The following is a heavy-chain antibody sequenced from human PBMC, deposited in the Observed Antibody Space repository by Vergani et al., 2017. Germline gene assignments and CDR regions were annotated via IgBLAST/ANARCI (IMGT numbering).Heavy chain of an antibody. CDR1: GFTFSSYS. D-gene: IGHD3-9*01. V-gene: IGHV3-21*04. CDR2: ISSSGSTI. J-gene: IGHJ4*02. Sequence: EVQLVESGGGLVKPGGSLRLSCAASGFTFSSYSMNWVRQAPGKGLEWVSSISSSGSTIYYADSVKGRFTISRDNSKNTLYLQMNSLRAEDTAVYYCAKDPARYFDWLQGFYYWGQGTLVTVSS. CDR3: AKDPARYFDWLQGFYY.